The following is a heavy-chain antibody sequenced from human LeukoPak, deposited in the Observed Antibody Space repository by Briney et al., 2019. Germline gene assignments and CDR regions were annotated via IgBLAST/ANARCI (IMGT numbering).Heavy chain of an antibody. D-gene: IGHD6-19*01. CDR2: ISGSGGNT. CDR3: AKGRTEGGTLALDY. V-gene: IGHV3-23*01. Sequence: GGSLRLSCAASGFTLSSYAMTLVRQAPGRGLEWVSGISGSGGNTYYTDSVRGRLSISRDNSKNTLYLQVNSLRAEDTAVYYCAKGRTEGGTLALDYWGQGTLVTVSS. J-gene: IGHJ4*02. CDR1: GFTLSSYA.